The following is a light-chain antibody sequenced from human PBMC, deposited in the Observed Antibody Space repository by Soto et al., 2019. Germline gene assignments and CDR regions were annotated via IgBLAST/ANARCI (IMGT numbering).Light chain of an antibody. CDR2: EAT. J-gene: IGLJ3*02. CDR3: CSYAGSRFWV. V-gene: IGLV2-23*01. Sequence: QSALTQAASVSGSPGQSITISCTGTSSDVGSYDLVSWYQHLPGKAPKLMIYEATKRPSGVSDRFSGSKSGNTASLTISGLQAEDEADYHCCSYAGSRFWVFGGGTKLTVL. CDR1: SSDVGSYDL.